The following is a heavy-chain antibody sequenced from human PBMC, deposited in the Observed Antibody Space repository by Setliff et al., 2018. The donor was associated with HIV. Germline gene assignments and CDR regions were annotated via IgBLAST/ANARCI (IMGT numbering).Heavy chain of an antibody. V-gene: IGHV3-33*08. D-gene: IGHD3-3*01. Sequence: GGSLRLSCAATGFTFSSYVLHWVRQAPGKGLEWVAVMSTDGGIKIYADSVQGRFTISRDNSKNSLYLQMNSLRVEDTAVYYCARDYLYYNLYNGSPVYGMDVWGQGTTVTVSS. CDR1: GFTFSSYV. J-gene: IGHJ6*02. CDR3: ARDYLYYNLYNGSPVYGMDV. CDR2: MSTDGGIK.